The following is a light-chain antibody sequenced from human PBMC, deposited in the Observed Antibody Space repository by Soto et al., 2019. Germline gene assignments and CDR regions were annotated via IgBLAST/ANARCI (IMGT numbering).Light chain of an antibody. V-gene: IGKV1-5*01. J-gene: IGKJ1*01. CDR1: QSISRS. Sequence: DIQMTQSPSTLSASVGDRVTITCRASQSISRSLAWYQHQPGKAPKLLIYDVSSLESGVPSRFSGFGSGTDFTLYINNLQPDDFGTYYCQQFYMGWTFGQGTKVDLK. CDR2: DVS. CDR3: QQFYMGWT.